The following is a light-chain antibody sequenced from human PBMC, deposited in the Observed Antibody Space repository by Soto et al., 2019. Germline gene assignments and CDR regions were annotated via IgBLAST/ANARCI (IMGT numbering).Light chain of an antibody. CDR3: QVARV. CDR2: RDS. Sequence: SYELTQPLSVSVALGQTARITCGGNNIGSKNVHWYQQKPGQAPVLVIYRDSNRPSGIPERFSGSNSGNTATLTISRAQAGDEADYYCQVARVFGGGTKLTVL. CDR1: NIGSKN. V-gene: IGLV3-9*01. J-gene: IGLJ2*01.